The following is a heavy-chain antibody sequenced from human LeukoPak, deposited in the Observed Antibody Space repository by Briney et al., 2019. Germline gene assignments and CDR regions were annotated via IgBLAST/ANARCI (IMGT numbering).Heavy chain of an antibody. CDR3: ARDPFMTTVTLDY. CDR1: GFTFSSYA. Sequence: GGSLRLSCAASGFTFSSYAMHWVRQAPGKGLEWVAVISYDGSNKYYADSVKGRFTISRDNSKNTLYLQMNSLRAEDTAVHYCARDPFMTTVTLDYWGQGTLVTVSS. J-gene: IGHJ4*02. D-gene: IGHD4-17*01. CDR2: ISYDGSNK. V-gene: IGHV3-30*04.